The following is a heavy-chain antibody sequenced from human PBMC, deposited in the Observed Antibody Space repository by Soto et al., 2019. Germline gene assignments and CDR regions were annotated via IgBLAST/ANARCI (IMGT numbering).Heavy chain of an antibody. V-gene: IGHV3-23*01. D-gene: IGHD3-10*01. CDR1: GFTFSSYA. Sequence: GGSLILSCAASGFTFSSYAMSWVRQAPGKGLEWVSGINGGGGSTYYADSVKGRFTISRDNSKNTLYLQMNSLRADDTAVYYCVKDAGGWFDPWGQGTLVTVSS. CDR2: INGGGGST. J-gene: IGHJ5*02. CDR3: VKDAGGWFDP.